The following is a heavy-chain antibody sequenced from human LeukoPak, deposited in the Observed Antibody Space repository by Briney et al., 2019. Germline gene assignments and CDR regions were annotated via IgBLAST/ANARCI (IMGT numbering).Heavy chain of an antibody. Sequence: GGSLRLSCAASGFTIRSSWMSWVRQAPGKGLEWVSYISSSSSIIYYADSVKGRFTISRDNAKNSLYLQMNSLRAEDTAVYYCARAHDYGDYVSDYWGQGTLVTVSS. J-gene: IGHJ4*02. CDR2: ISSSSSII. D-gene: IGHD4-17*01. CDR1: GFTIRSSW. CDR3: ARAHDYGDYVSDY. V-gene: IGHV3-48*01.